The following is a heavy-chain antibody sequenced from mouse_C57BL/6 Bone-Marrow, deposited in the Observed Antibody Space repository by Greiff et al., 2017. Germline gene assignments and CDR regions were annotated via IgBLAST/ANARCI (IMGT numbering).Heavy chain of an antibody. Sequence: EVKLVESGEGLVKPGGSLKLSCAASGFTFSSYAMSWVRQTPEKRLEWVAYISSGGDYIYYADTVKGRFTISRDNARNTLYLQMSGLKSEDTAMYYCTRDFRWLFAYWGQGTLVTVSA. J-gene: IGHJ3*01. CDR2: ISSGGDYI. CDR1: GFTFSSYA. D-gene: IGHD2-3*01. V-gene: IGHV5-9-1*02. CDR3: TRDFRWLFAY.